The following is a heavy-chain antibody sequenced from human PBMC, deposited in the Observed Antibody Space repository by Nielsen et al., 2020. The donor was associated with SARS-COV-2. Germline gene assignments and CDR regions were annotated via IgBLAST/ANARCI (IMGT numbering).Heavy chain of an antibody. J-gene: IGHJ6*02. CDR3: ARGVGYCSSTSCYFYYGMDV. V-gene: IGHV7-4-1*02. D-gene: IGHD2-2*01. Sequence: WVRQAPGQGLEWMGWINTDSEHPTYAQGFTGRFVFSLDTSVSTTYLQISSLKPEDTAVYYCARGVGYCSSTSCYFYYGMDVWGQGTTVTSP. CDR2: INTDSEHP.